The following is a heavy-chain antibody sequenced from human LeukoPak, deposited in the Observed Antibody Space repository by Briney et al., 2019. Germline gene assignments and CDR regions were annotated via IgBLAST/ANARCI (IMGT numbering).Heavy chain of an antibody. D-gene: IGHD4/OR15-4a*01. CDR3: ARRAGAYSHPYDY. V-gene: IGHV3-53*01. CDR1: GFTVSSNS. Sequence: GGSLRLTCTVSGFTVSSNSMSWVRQAPGKGLEWVSFIYSAGSTHYSDSVKGRFTISIDNSKNTLYLQMNSLRVEDTAVYYCARRAGAYSHPYDYWGQGTLVTVSS. CDR2: IYSAGST. J-gene: IGHJ4*02.